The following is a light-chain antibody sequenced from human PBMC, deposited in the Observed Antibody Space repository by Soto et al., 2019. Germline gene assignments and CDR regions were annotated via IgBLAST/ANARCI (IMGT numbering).Light chain of an antibody. Sequence: DIHMNKSPSSLSASVRDRVNITCRASQNIRGYLNWYQQKPGKAPKLLIYAASSLQSGIPSRFSGSRSGPDFTLTIISLQPEDFATYYCQLSYCSPPTFCQVTKVDIK. CDR2: AAS. CDR3: QLSYCSPPT. J-gene: IGKJ1*01. V-gene: IGKV1-39*01. CDR1: QNIRGY.